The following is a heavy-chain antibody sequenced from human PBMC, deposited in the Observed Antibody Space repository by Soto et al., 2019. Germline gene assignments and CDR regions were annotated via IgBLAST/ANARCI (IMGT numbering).Heavy chain of an antibody. J-gene: IGHJ5*02. CDR3: ARWVTYYYDSSGPDYNWFDP. Sequence: QTLSLTCAISGDSVSSNSAAWNWIRQSPSRGLEWLGRTYYRSKWYNDYAVSVKSRITINPDTSKNQFSLQLNSVTPEDTAVYYCARWVTYYYDSSGPDYNWFDPWGQGTLVTVSS. V-gene: IGHV6-1*01. CDR2: TYYRSKWYN. D-gene: IGHD3-22*01. CDR1: GDSVSSNSAA.